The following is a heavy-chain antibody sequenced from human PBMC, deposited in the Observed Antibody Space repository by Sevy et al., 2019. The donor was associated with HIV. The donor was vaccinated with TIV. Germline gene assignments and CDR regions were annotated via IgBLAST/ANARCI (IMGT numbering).Heavy chain of an antibody. CDR3: ARDTSGYSSGWYPYYNYYGLDV. CDR1: GGSISDHY. J-gene: IGHJ6*02. CDR2: IHYFGSA. D-gene: IGHD6-19*01. V-gene: IGHV4-59*11. Sequence: SETLSLTCTVSGGSISDHYWNWIRQPPGKGLEWIGQIHYFGSANYNPSLKSRVTIPLDTSNNRFSLKLSSVNAADTAVYYCARDTSGYSSGWYPYYNYYGLDVWGQGTTVTVSS.